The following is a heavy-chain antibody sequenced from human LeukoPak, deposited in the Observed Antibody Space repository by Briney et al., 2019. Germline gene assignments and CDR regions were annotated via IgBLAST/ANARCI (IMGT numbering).Heavy chain of an antibody. CDR1: GFTFSSYA. V-gene: IGHV3-64*01. D-gene: IGHD2-15*01. Sequence: QPGGSLRLSCAASGFTFSSYAMHWVRQAPGKGLEYVSAISSNGGSTYYANSVKGRFTISRDNSKNTLYLQMGSLRAEDMAVYYCARGCSGGSCYVHWGQGTLVTVSS. J-gene: IGHJ4*02. CDR3: ARGCSGGSCYVH. CDR2: ISSNGGST.